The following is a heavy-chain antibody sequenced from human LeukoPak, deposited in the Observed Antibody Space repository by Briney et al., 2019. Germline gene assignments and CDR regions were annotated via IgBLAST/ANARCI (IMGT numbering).Heavy chain of an antibody. D-gene: IGHD2-2*01. J-gene: IGHJ4*02. CDR3: AKGRLTSSTFDY. CDR2: IRGDNSII. CDR1: GFAFSSDA. V-gene: IGHV3-23*01. Sequence: GGSLRLSCAASGFAFSSDAMSWVRQAPGKGLEWVSLIRGDNSIIEYADSVQGRFTISRDNSKNTLYLQMNSLRAEDTAVYYCAKGRLTSSTFDYWGQGTLVTVSS.